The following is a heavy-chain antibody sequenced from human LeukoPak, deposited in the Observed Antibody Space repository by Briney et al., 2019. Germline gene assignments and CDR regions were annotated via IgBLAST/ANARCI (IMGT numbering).Heavy chain of an antibody. CDR3: ARHRGSSGWYSDSDFDY. V-gene: IGHV4-59*08. CDR1: GGSISSYY. J-gene: IGHJ4*02. CDR2: IYYSGST. Sequence: SETLSLTCTVSGGSISSYYWSWIRQPPGKGLEWIGYIYYSGSTNHNPSLKSRVTISVDTSKNQFSLKLSSVTAADTAVYYCARHRGSSGWYSDSDFDYWGQGTLVTVSS. D-gene: IGHD6-19*01.